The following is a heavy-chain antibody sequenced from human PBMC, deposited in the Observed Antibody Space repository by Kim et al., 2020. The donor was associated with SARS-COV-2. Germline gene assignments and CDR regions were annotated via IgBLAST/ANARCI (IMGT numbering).Heavy chain of an antibody. Sequence: GGSLRLSCAASGFTFSDSAIHWVRQASGKGLEWVGRIRSKANTYATAYTASVKGRFTISRDDSKNTAYLQMNSLKTEDTAVYFCTRVPGTPLAFWDAFDIWGQGTMVTGSS. CDR2: IRSKANTYAT. D-gene: IGHD1-1*01. V-gene: IGHV3-73*01. CDR1: GFTFSDSA. CDR3: TRVPGTPLAFWDAFDI. J-gene: IGHJ3*02.